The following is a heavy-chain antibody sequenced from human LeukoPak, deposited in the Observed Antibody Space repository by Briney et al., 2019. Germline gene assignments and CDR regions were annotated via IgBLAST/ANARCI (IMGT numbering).Heavy chain of an antibody. CDR3: ARAVVAGGWFDP. V-gene: IGHV3-11*01. CDR2: TSSSGSTI. J-gene: IGHJ5*02. CDR1: GFTFSDYY. D-gene: IGHD2-15*01. Sequence: PGGSLRLSCAASGFTFSDYYMSWIRQAPGEGLKWVSYTSSSGSTIYYADSVKGRFTISRDNAKNSLYLQMNSLRVEDTAVYYCARAVVAGGWFDPWGQGTLVTVSS.